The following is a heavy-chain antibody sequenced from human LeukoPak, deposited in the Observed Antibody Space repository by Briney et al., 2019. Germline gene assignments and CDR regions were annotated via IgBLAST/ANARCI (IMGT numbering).Heavy chain of an antibody. D-gene: IGHD3-22*01. V-gene: IGHV4-59*11. CDR1: GGSISSHY. J-gene: IGHJ3*02. CDR2: IYYSGST. Sequence: SETLSLTCTVSGGSISSHYWSWIRQPPGKGLEWIGYIYYSGSTNYNPSLKSRVTISVDTSKNQFSLKLSSVTAADTAVYYCASTRPDYYDSCGYYLEAFDIWGQGTMVTVSS. CDR3: ASTRPDYYDSCGYYLEAFDI.